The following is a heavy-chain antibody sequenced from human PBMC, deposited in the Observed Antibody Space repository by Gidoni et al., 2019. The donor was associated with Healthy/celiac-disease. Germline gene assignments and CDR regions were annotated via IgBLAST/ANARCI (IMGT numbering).Heavy chain of an antibody. D-gene: IGHD5-12*01. CDR2: ISSSSSYI. Sequence: EVQLVESGGGLVKPGGSLRLSCAASGFTFSRYSMNWVRQAPGKGLEWVSSISSSSSYIYYADSVKGRFTISRDNAKNSLYLQMNSLRAEDTAVYYCARDSPSVMVATMFDYWGQGTLVTVSS. CDR3: ARDSPSVMVATMFDY. V-gene: IGHV3-21*01. CDR1: GFTFSRYS. J-gene: IGHJ4*02.